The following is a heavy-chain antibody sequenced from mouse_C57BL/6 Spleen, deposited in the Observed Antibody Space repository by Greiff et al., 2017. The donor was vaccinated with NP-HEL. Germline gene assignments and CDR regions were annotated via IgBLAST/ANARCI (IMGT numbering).Heavy chain of an antibody. CDR1: GFTFSSYA. D-gene: IGHD2-4*01. CDR2: ISSGGDYI. Sequence: EVKLVESGEGLVKPGGSLKLSCAASGFTFSSYAMSWVRQTPEKRLEWVAYISSGGDYIYYADTVKGRFTISRDNARNTLYLQMSSLKSEDTAMYYCTRGGLRPYAMDYWGQGTSVTVSS. J-gene: IGHJ4*01. CDR3: TRGGLRPYAMDY. V-gene: IGHV5-9-1*02.